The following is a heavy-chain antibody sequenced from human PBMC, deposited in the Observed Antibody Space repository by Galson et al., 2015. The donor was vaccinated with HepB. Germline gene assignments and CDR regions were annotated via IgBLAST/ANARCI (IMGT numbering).Heavy chain of an antibody. CDR2: ISYDGSNK. V-gene: IGHV3-30*04. J-gene: IGHJ4*02. Sequence: SLRLSCAASGFTFSSYAMHWVRQAPGKGLEWVAVISYDGSNKYYADSVKGRFTISRDNSKNTLYLQMNSLRAEDTAVYYCASPTGGRIAVAAPSGYWGQGTLVTVSS. D-gene: IGHD6-19*01. CDR3: ASPTGGRIAVAAPSGY. CDR1: GFTFSSYA.